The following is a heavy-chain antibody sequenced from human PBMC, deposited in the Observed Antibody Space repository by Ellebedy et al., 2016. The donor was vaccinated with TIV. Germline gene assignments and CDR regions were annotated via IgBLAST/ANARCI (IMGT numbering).Heavy chain of an antibody. CDR1: GGSISSYY. D-gene: IGHD5-24*01. Sequence: SETLSLTCTVSGGSISSYYWGWIRQPPGKGLEWIGEINHSGSTNYNPSLKSRVTISVDTSKNQFSLKLSSVTAADTAVYYCARGRVRWLQSPGIFDYWGQGTLVTVSS. CDR3: ARGRVRWLQSPGIFDY. J-gene: IGHJ4*02. CDR2: INHSGST. V-gene: IGHV4-34*01.